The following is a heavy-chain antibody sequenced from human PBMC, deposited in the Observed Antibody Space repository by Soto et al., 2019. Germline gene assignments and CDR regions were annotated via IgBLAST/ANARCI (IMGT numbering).Heavy chain of an antibody. CDR1: GGSISSSNW. Sequence: SETLSLTCAVSGGSISSSNWWSWVRQPPGQGLEWIGEIYHSGSTNYNPSLMSRLTIPVDRSKNQLSLKLRSATAADTAVYYCTRDMIYGSERSHYYYAMDVWGRGTTVTVSS. CDR3: TRDMIYGSERSHYYYAMDV. D-gene: IGHD3-10*01. V-gene: IGHV4-4*02. J-gene: IGHJ6*02. CDR2: IYHSGST.